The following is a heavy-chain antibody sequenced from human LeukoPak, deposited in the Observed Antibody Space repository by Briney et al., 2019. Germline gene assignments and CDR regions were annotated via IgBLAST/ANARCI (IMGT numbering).Heavy chain of an antibody. CDR2: IYYSMST. J-gene: IGHJ4*02. Sequence: PSETLSLTCTVSGGSISSSSYYWGRIRQPPGKGLEWIGSIYYSMSTYYNPCLQSRTTISLDTSKNPFSLKLSSVTAADTAVYYCATVVISLRFLDYWGQGTLVTVSS. V-gene: IGHV4-39*01. D-gene: IGHD3-22*01. CDR1: GGSISSSSYY. CDR3: ATVVISLRFLDY.